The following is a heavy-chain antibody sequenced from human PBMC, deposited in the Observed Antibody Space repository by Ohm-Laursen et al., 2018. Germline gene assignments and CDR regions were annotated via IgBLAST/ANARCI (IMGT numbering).Heavy chain of an antibody. D-gene: IGHD2-2*01. CDR1: GGSISSSNYY. J-gene: IGHJ5*02. CDR2: INYSGNT. V-gene: IGHV4-61*05. Sequence: GTLSLTCTVSGGSISSSNYYWSWIRQPPGKGLEWIGHINYSGNTNYNPSLKSRVTISVDTSKNQFSLKLSSVTAADTAVYYCARQEGYCSSTSCYEVWFDPWGQGTLVTVSS. CDR3: ARQEGYCSSTSCYEVWFDP.